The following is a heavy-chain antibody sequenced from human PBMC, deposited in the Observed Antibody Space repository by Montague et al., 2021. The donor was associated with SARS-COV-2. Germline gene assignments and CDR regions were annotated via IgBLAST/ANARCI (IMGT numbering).Heavy chain of an antibody. V-gene: IGHV4-34*01. CDR3: ARGPRITMIVVVITDIWFDP. D-gene: IGHD3-22*01. Sequence: SETLSLTCAVSGGSVSDYYWSWIRQPPGKGLEWIGEINHSGSTNYNPFLKSRVTTSVDTSKNQFSLKLTSVTAADTAVYYCARGPRITMIVVVITDIWFDPWGRGTLVTVSS. CDR1: GGSVSDYY. J-gene: IGHJ5*02. CDR2: INHSGST.